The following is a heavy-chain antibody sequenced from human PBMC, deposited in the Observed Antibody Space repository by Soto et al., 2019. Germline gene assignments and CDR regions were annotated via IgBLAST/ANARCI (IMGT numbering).Heavy chain of an antibody. V-gene: IGHV3-23*01. CDR1: GFTFSSYA. CDR2: ISGSGGST. J-gene: IGHJ4*02. Sequence: GGSLRLCCAASGFTFSSYAMSWVRQAPGKGLEWVSAISGSGGSTYYADSVKGRFTISRDNSKNTLYLQMNSLRAEDTAVYYFASRPYYYDSSPSTVDYWGQGTLVTVSS. CDR3: ASRPYYYDSSPSTVDY. D-gene: IGHD3-22*01.